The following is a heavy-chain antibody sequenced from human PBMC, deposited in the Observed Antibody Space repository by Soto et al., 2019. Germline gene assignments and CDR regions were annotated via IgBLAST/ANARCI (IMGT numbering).Heavy chain of an antibody. D-gene: IGHD3-9*01. CDR1: GYTFTSYG. V-gene: IGHV1-18*01. CDR2: ISAYNGNT. CDR3: ARARRHYDILTGYGY. Sequence: ASVKVSCKASGYTFTSYGISWVRQAPGQGLEWMGWISAYNGNTNYAQKLQGRVTMTTDTSTSTAYMELRSLRSDDTAVYYCARARRHYDILTGYGYWGQGTLVTVSS. J-gene: IGHJ4*02.